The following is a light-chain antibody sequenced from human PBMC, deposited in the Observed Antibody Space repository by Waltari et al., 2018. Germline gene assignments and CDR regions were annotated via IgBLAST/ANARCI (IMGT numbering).Light chain of an antibody. V-gene: IGLV3-1*01. CDR1: KLGDKY. Sequence: SYELTQPPSVSVSPGQPASIPCSGDKLGDKYSRWYQQKPGQSPVLVIYQDSKRPSGIPERFSGSNSGNTATLTISGTQAMDEADYYCQAWDSSTVVFGGGTKLTVL. J-gene: IGLJ2*01. CDR2: QDS. CDR3: QAWDSSTVV.